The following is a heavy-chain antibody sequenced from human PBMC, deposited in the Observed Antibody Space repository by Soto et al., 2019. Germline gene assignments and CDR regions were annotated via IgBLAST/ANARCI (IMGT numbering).Heavy chain of an antibody. V-gene: IGHV1-46*01. CDR1: GYTFTAYY. J-gene: IGHJ5*02. Sequence: QVQLVQSGAELKKPGASVKLSCKASGYTFTAYYVHWVRQAPGQRLEWMGTINPRSGDTTYAQKFRDRLTMTRDSSTNMGYMDLRRLTSEDTAVYFCARARPPDLWGQGTLVTVSS. CDR3: ARARPPDL. CDR2: INPRSGDT.